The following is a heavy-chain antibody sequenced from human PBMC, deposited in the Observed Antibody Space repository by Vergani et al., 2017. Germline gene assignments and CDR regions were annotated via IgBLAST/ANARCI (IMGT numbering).Heavy chain of an antibody. CDR3: AKARDPNCKGGNCYSYYDGLDL. V-gene: IGHV3-23*01. Sequence: EVQLLESGGNLIQPGGSLRLSCGASGFTFSSYAMTWVRLAPGKGLQWVSAISGSSGNTFYTDSVKGRFTISRDNSKDTLYLQMNRLRVEDTAIYYCAKARDPNCKGGNCYSYYDGLDLWGQGTMVTVSS. D-gene: IGHD2-21*01. CDR2: ISGSSGNT. CDR1: GFTFSSYA. J-gene: IGHJ6*02.